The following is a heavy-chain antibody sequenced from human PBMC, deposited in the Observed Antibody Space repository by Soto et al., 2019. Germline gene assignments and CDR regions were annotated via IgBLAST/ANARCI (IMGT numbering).Heavy chain of an antibody. CDR3: ARLLYGSGSQVNYFGMDV. V-gene: IGHV4-39*01. CDR1: GGSTRPSRYL. D-gene: IGHD3-10*01. J-gene: IGHJ6*02. CDR2: IYYSGST. Sequence: SETLSLTSTVSGGSTRPSRYLVGCILLPPGKGLEWIGSIYYSGSTYYNPSLKSRVTISVDTSKNQFSLKLSSVTAADTAVYYCARLLYGSGSQVNYFGMDVWGQGTTVT.